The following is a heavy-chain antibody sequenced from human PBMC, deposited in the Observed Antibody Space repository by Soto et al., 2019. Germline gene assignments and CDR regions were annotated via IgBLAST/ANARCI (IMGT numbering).Heavy chain of an antibody. CDR2: IRDRAYNYAT. Sequence: EVLLVESGGGLVQPGGSLKLSCAASGFVFKDSSIHWVRQASGKGLEWVGRIRDRAYNYATAYGASVGGRFTISRDDSDNTAYLHMSSLRTEDTAIYYCTRLISAAQDYWGQGTLVTVSS. J-gene: IGHJ4*02. V-gene: IGHV3-73*01. D-gene: IGHD3-10*01. CDR1: GFVFKDSS. CDR3: TRLISAAQDY.